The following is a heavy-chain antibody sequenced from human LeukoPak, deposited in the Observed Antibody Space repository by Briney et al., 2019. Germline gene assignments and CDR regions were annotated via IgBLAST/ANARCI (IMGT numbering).Heavy chain of an antibody. J-gene: IGHJ3*02. D-gene: IGHD4-17*01. Sequence: GGSLRLSCAASGFTVSSNYMSWVRQAPGKGLEWVSVIYSGGSTYYADSVKGRFTISRDNSKNTLYLQMNGLRADDTAVYYCARARAPVTRISSFDIWGQGTMVTVSS. CDR2: IYSGGST. CDR1: GFTVSSNY. CDR3: ARARAPVTRISSFDI. V-gene: IGHV3-53*05.